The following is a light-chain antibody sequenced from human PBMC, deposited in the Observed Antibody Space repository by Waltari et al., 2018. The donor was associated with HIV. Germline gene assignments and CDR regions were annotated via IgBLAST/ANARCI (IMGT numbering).Light chain of an antibody. J-gene: IGLJ1*01. CDR2: DVS. CDR1: SSDVGDYNS. V-gene: IGLV2-23*02. Sequence: QSALTQPASVSGSPGQSITFSCIGTSSDVGDYNSVSWYQQLPGKAPRLMIYDVSKRPSGVSNRFSGSKSGNTAYLTISGLQADDEADYYCCSYAGSSTYVFGTGTKVTVL. CDR3: CSYAGSSTYV.